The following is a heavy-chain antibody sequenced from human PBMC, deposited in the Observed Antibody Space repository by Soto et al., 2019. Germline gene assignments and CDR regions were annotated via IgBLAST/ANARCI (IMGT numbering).Heavy chain of an antibody. J-gene: IGHJ5*02. D-gene: IGHD6-13*01. CDR3: AREGERGAQQQLVRWFNWFDP. V-gene: IGHV1-2*04. Sequence: QVQLVQSGAEVKKPGASVKVSCKASGYTFTGYYMHWVRQAPGQGLEWMGWINPNSGGTNYAQKFQGWVTMTRDTSISTAYMELSRLRSDDTAVYYCAREGERGAQQQLVRWFNWFDPWGQGTLVTVSS. CDR2: INPNSGGT. CDR1: GYTFTGYY.